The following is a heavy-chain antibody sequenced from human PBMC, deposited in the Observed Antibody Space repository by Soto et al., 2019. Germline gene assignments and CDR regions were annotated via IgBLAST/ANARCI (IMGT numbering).Heavy chain of an antibody. V-gene: IGHV3-11*01. J-gene: IGHJ4*02. CDR2: ISSSGSTI. CDR1: GFTFSDYY. Sequence: GGSLRLSCAASGFTFSDYYMSWIRQAPGKGLEWVSYISSSGSTIYYADSVKGRFTISRDNAKNTLYLQMNSLRAEDTAVYYCAKDRKYSSSSYADYWGQGTLVTVSS. CDR3: AKDRKYSSSSYADY. D-gene: IGHD6-6*01.